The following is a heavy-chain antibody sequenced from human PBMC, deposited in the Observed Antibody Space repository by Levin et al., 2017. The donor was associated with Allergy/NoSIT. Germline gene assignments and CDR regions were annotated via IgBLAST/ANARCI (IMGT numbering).Heavy chain of an antibody. J-gene: IGHJ4*02. D-gene: IGHD7-27*01. CDR1: GYTFTSYA. CDR2: INTGNANT. V-gene: IGHV1-3*04. CDR3: ARDSNWGIRSDKKTFDY. Sequence: VASVKVSCKASGYTFTSYAIHWVRQAPGQRLEWMGWINTGNANTKYSQKFQGRVTITRDTSASTAYMELSSLKSEDTAVYYCARDSNWGIRSDKKTFDYWGQGTLVTVSS.